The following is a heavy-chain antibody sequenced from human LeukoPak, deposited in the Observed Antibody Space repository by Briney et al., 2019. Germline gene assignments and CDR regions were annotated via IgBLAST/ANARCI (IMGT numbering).Heavy chain of an antibody. CDR1: GYTLSVYY. D-gene: IGHD2-8*01. J-gene: IGHJ4*02. Sequence: GASVKVSCKASGYTLSVYYLHWVRQAPGQGLEWMGWINPNSGGTNYAQKFQGRVTMTRDTSISTAYMELSGLTSDDTAVFYCARGMGHGFDSWGQGTLVTVSS. V-gene: IGHV1-2*02. CDR3: ARGMGHGFDS. CDR2: INPNSGGT.